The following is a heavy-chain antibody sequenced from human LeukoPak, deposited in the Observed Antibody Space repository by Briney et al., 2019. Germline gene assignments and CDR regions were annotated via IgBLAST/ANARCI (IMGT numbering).Heavy chain of an antibody. CDR3: ATTTIRLGY. Sequence: PSETLSLTCNVSGGSISRGSHYWGWIRQPPGKGLEWIGEINHSGSTNYNPSLKSRVTISVDTSKNQFSLKLSSVTAADTAVYYCATTTIRLGYWGQGTLVTVSS. V-gene: IGHV4-61*05. CDR2: INHSGST. CDR1: GGSISRGSHY. D-gene: IGHD1-26*01. J-gene: IGHJ4*02.